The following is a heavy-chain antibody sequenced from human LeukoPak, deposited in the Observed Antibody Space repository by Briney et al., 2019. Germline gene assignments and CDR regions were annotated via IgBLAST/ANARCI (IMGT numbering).Heavy chain of an antibody. CDR2: IYTSGDT. Sequence: SEALSLTCTVSGGSVSSYYWTWIRQPPGKGLEWIGYIYTSGDTNYHPSLSSRVTISVDTSQNQFSLILSSMTAADTAVYYCARRHHYYYYMDVWGKGTTVTVSS. CDR3: ARRHHYYYYMDV. CDR1: GGSVSSYY. V-gene: IGHV4-4*09. J-gene: IGHJ6*03.